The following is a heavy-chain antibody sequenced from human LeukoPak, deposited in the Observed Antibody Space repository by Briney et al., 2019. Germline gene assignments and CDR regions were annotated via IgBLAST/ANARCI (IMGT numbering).Heavy chain of an antibody. J-gene: IGHJ4*02. CDR2: ISGSGGST. D-gene: IGHD3-22*01. V-gene: IGHV3-23*01. CDR3: AKLTYYYDSSGPFDY. Sequence: PGGSLRLSCAASGFTFSSYAMSWVRQAPGKGLEWVSAISGSGGSTYYADSVKGRFTISRDNSKNTLYLQMNSLRAKDTAVYYCAKLTYYYDSSGPFDYWGQGTLVTVSS. CDR1: GFTFSSYA.